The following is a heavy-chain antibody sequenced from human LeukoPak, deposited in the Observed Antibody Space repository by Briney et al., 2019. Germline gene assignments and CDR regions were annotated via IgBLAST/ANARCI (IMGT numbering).Heavy chain of an antibody. CDR2: IYYSGST. D-gene: IGHD4-11*01. CDR3: ARVNEHDYPDLPFDY. V-gene: IGHV4-31*02. Sequence: PSETLSLTWTVSGGSISSGGYYWSWIRQHPGKGLEWIGYIYYSGSTYYNPSLKSRVTISVDTSKNQFSLKLSSVTAAGTAVYYCARVNEHDYPDLPFDYWGQGTLVTVSS. J-gene: IGHJ4*02. CDR1: GGSISSGGYY.